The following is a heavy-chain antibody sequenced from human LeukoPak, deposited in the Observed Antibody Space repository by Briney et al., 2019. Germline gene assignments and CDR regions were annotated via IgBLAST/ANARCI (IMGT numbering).Heavy chain of an antibody. CDR1: GYSISSGYY. J-gene: IGHJ6*03. CDR2: MYHSGST. V-gene: IGHV4-38-2*01. CDR3: AGVEAAGPYYYMDV. D-gene: IGHD6-13*01. Sequence: SETLSLTCAVSGYSISSGYYWGWIRQSPGKGLEWIGSMYHSGSTYYNPSLKSRVTISVDTSKNRFSLKLSSVTAADTAVYYCAGVEAAGPYYYMDVWGKGTTVTVSS.